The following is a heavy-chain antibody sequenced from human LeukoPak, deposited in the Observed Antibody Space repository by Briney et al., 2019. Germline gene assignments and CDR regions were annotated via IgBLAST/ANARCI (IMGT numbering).Heavy chain of an antibody. D-gene: IGHD6-19*01. J-gene: IGHJ3*02. CDR3: ARGLWLAERTDAFDI. CDR1: GGSFSGYY. CDR2: INHSGST. Sequence: PSETLSLTCAVYGGSFSGYYWSWIRQPPGKGLEWIGEINHSGSTNYNPSHKSRVTISVDTSKNQFSLKLSSVTAADTAVYYCARGLWLAERTDAFDIWGQGTMVTVSS. V-gene: IGHV4-34*01.